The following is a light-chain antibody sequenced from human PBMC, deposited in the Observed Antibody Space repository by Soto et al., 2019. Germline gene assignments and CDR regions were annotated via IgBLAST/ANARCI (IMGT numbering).Light chain of an antibody. CDR3: TSYSSSSTFV. Sequence: QSALTQPASVSGSPGQSITISCTGTSSDIGGYYYVSWYQHHPGKAPKLIIYQVTNRPSGVSHRFSGSKSGNTASLTISGLQAEDEADYYCTSYSSSSTFVFGTGTKATVL. V-gene: IGLV2-14*01. J-gene: IGLJ1*01. CDR2: QVT. CDR1: SSDIGGYYY.